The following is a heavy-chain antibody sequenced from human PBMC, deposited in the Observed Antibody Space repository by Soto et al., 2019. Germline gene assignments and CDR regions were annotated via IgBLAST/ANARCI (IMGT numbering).Heavy chain of an antibody. Sequence: QVQLVQSGAEVKKPGASVKVSCKASGYTFTSYGISWVRQAPGQGLEWMGWISAYNGNTNYAQKLQGRVTMTTDTSTSTAYLELRSLRSDDTALYYCATWFRTGRAVVTPLGYWGQGTLFTVSS. CDR2: ISAYNGNT. CDR1: GYTFTSYG. D-gene: IGHD2-15*01. J-gene: IGHJ4*02. CDR3: ATWFRTGRAVVTPLGY. V-gene: IGHV1-18*04.